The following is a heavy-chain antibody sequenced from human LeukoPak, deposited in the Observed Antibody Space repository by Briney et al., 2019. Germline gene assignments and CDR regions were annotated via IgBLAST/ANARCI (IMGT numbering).Heavy chain of an antibody. CDR2: ISAYNGNT. Sequence: VASVKVSCKTSGYTFSDYGISWVRQAPGQGLEWMGWISAYNGNTNYAQKLQGRVTMTTDTSTSTAYMELRSLRSDDTAVYYCARFSSSGSYLFDYWGQGTLVTVSS. V-gene: IGHV1-18*01. J-gene: IGHJ4*02. D-gene: IGHD1-26*01. CDR1: GYTFSDYG. CDR3: ARFSSSGSYLFDY.